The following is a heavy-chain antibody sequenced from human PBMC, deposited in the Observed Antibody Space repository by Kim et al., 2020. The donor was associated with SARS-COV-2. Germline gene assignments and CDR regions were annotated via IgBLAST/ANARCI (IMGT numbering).Heavy chain of an antibody. J-gene: IGHJ6*02. Sequence: GGSLRLSCAASGFTFSSYSMNWVRQAPGKGLEWVSYISSSSSTIYYADSVKGRFTISRDNAKNSLYLQMNSLRDEDTAVYYCARDVGGDYMVRYYYYYGMDVWGQGTTVTVSS. CDR1: GFTFSSYS. D-gene: IGHD2-21*02. CDR3: ARDVGGDYMVRYYYYYGMDV. V-gene: IGHV3-48*02. CDR2: ISSSSSTI.